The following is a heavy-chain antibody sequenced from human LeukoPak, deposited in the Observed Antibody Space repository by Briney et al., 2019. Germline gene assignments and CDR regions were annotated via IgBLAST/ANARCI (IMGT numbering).Heavy chain of an antibody. Sequence: GASVKVSCKASGYTFTSYYMHWVRQAPGQGLEWMGIINPSGGSTSYAQKFQGRVTMTRDTSISTAYMELSSLRSEDTAVYYCARSRATYYYDSSGYFTGWGQGTLVTVSS. CDR3: ARSRATYYYDSSGYFTG. D-gene: IGHD3-22*01. CDR1: GYTFTSYY. V-gene: IGHV1-46*01. CDR2: INPSGGST. J-gene: IGHJ4*02.